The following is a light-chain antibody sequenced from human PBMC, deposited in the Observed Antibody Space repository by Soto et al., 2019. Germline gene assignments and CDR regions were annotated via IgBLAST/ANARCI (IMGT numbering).Light chain of an antibody. CDR3: QQYKTYWT. J-gene: IGKJ1*01. CDR2: GAS. CDR1: QGIRHY. Sequence: DIQLTQSPSFLSASVGARVTITCRASQGIRHYLAWYQQKPGKAPSLLMYGASTLQSGVPSRFSGSGSGTEFTLTISSLQPDDFATYYCQQYKTYWTFGPGTKVDIK. V-gene: IGKV1-9*01.